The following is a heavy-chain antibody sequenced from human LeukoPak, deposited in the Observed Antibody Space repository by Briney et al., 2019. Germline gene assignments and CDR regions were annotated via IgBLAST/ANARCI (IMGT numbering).Heavy chain of an antibody. CDR3: ARAGGLPAARDGKVFWFDP. Sequence: GSLRLSCAASGFTFSHYYMSWIRQPPGKGLEWIGSIYYSGSTYYNPSLKSRVTISVDTSKNQFSLRLSSVTAADTAVYYCARAGGLPAARDGKVFWFDPWGQGTLVTVSS. J-gene: IGHJ5*02. CDR1: GFTFSHYY. D-gene: IGHD2-2*01. CDR2: IYYSGST. V-gene: IGHV4-39*01.